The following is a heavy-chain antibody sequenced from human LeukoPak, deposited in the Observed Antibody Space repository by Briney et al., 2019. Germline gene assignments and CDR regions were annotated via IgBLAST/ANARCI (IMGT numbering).Heavy chain of an antibody. CDR1: GFTFNSYS. D-gene: IGHD2-2*01. CDR2: LGSSSSYI. J-gene: IGHJ4*02. Sequence: PGGSLRLSCGASGFTFNSYSMNWVRQAPGKGLEWVSTLGSSSSYIYYTDSVKGRFTISRDNAKNSLVLQMNSLRAEDTAVYYCAASTKHPAMCDYCGQGTLVTVSS. CDR3: AASTKHPAMCDY. V-gene: IGHV3-21*01.